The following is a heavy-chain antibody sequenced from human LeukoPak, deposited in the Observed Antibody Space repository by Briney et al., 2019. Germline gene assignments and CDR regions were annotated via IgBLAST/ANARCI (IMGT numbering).Heavy chain of an antibody. CDR2: ISAYNGNT. V-gene: IGHV1-18*01. D-gene: IGHD3-22*01. Sequence: GASVKVSCKASGYTFTSYGIGWVRQAPGQGLEWMGWISAYNGNTNYAQKLQGRVTMTTDTSTSTAYMELRSLRSDDTAVYYCARAYYYDSSGYYPSDLIPFDYWGQGTLVTVSS. CDR3: ARAYYYDSSGYYPSDLIPFDY. J-gene: IGHJ4*02. CDR1: GYTFTSYG.